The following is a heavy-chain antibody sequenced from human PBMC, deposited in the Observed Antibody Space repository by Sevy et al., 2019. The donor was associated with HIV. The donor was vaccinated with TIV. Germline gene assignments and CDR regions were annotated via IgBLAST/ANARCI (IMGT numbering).Heavy chain of an antibody. Sequence: SETLSLTCTVSSGSISGSTNYWGWIRQSPGKGLEWIGTLYYGGSTYFNPSLKSRVTTSVDTSKNQFTLKLNSVTAADTAVYYCVRHLTNYLYWYFDLWGRGALVTVSS. V-gene: IGHV4-39*01. D-gene: IGHD2-8*01. CDR3: VRHLTNYLYWYFDL. CDR2: LYYGGST. CDR1: SGSISGSTNY. J-gene: IGHJ2*01.